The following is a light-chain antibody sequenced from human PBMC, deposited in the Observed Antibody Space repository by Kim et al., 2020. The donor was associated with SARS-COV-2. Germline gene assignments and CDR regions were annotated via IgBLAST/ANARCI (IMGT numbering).Light chain of an antibody. J-gene: IGLJ2*01. CDR1: SSDVGGYND. CDR2: DVS. V-gene: IGLV2-11*01. CDR3: CSYAGSYTVL. Sequence: GQSVTISCTGTSSDVGGYNDVSWYQQHAGKAPHLMIYDVSKRPSGVPDRFAGSKSGNAASLTISGLQAEDEADYYCCSYAGSYTVLFGGGTQLTVL.